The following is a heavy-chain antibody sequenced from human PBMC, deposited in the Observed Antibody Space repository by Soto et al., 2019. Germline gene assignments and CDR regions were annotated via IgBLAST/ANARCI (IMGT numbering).Heavy chain of an antibody. D-gene: IGHD1-1*01. CDR1: GFSLSARPVA. CDR3: VHGSGIDGSWNGGDFDY. V-gene: IGHV2-5*02. Sequence: QITLRESGPTRVKPTQTLTLTCTFSGFSLSARPVAVGWIRQPPGKALERLALIYWDDDKRYSPSLMSRLPSTTDTTKNQVVVTMTDTDTLDTAIYYCVHGSGIDGSWNGGDFDYWGQGALVTVSS. J-gene: IGHJ4*02. CDR2: IYWDDDK.